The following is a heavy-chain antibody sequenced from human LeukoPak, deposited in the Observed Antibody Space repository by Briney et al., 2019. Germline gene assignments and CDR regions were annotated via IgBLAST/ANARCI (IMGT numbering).Heavy chain of an antibody. V-gene: IGHV1-8*01. J-gene: IGHJ3*02. D-gene: IGHD2-21*01. CDR1: GYTFTSYD. CDR2: MNPNSGNT. Sequence: GASVKVSCKASGYTFTSYDINWVRQATGQGLEWMGWMNPNSGNTGYAQKLQGRVTMTTDTSTSTAYMELRSLRSDDTAVYYCARYSAASDAFDIWGQGTMVTVSS. CDR3: ARYSAASDAFDI.